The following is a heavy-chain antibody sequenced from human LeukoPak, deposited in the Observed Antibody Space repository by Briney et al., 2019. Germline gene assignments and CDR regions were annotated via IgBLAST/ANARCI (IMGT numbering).Heavy chain of an antibody. Sequence: SGGSLRLSCAASGFTFSSYAMSWVRQAPGKGLEGVSTISGSGVSTYYADSVKGRFTISRDNSKNTLYLQMNSLRAEDTAVYYCAKVLWRNGEVNWFDPWGQGTLVTVSS. CDR3: AKVLWRNGEVNWFDP. V-gene: IGHV3-23*01. J-gene: IGHJ5*02. CDR1: GFTFSSYA. CDR2: ISGSGVST. D-gene: IGHD2/OR15-2a*01.